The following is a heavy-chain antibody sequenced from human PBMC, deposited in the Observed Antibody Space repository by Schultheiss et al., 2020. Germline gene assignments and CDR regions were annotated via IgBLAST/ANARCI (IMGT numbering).Heavy chain of an antibody. J-gene: IGHJ5*02. CDR2: INAGNGNT. D-gene: IGHD2-15*01. CDR3: ARGGYCSGGSCYFNWFDP. Sequence: ASVKVSCKASGYTFTGYYMHWVRQAPGQRLEWMGWINAGNGNTNYAQKLQGRVTMTTDTSTSTAYMELSSLRSEDTAVYYCARGGYCSGGSCYFNWFDPWGQGTLVTVSS. CDR1: GYTFTGYY. V-gene: IGHV1/OR15-3*02.